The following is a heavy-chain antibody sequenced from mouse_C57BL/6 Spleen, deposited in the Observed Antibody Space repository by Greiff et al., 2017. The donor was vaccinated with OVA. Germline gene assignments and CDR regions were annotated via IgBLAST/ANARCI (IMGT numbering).Heavy chain of an antibody. CDR2: IWWDDDQ. Sequence: QVTLIESGPGLLQPSQTLSLTCSFSGFSLSTFGVGVGWIRQPSGMGLEWLAHIWWDDDQYYNPALKRRLTISKDNSKIQVFRKIANVDTAYTATYYCARITPCSYAMDYWGQGASVTVSS. J-gene: IGHJ4*01. CDR1: GFSLSTFGVG. CDR3: ARITPCSYAMDY. V-gene: IGHV8-8*01.